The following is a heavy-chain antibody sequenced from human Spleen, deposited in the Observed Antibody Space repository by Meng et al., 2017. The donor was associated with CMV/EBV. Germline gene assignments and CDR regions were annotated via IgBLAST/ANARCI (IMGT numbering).Heavy chain of an antibody. Sequence: GESLKISCAASGFTFSSYEMNWVRQAPGKGLEWVSHISRSGSTIDYADSVKGRFTISRDNAKNSLYLQMNSLRAEDTAVYYCARAFPSYSYDSSSLSRNHYGLDVWGQGTTVTVSS. V-gene: IGHV3-48*03. D-gene: IGHD3-22*01. CDR3: ARAFPSYSYDSSSLSRNHYGLDV. CDR1: GFTFSSYE. J-gene: IGHJ6*02. CDR2: ISRSGSTI.